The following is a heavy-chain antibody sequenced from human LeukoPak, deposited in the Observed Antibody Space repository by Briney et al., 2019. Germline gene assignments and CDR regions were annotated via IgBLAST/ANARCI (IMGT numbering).Heavy chain of an antibody. CDR2: INPNSGGT. J-gene: IGHJ5*02. Sequence: ASVKVSCKASGYTLTGYYMHWVRQAPGQGLEWMGRINPNSGGTNYAQKFQGRVTMTRDTSISTAYMELSRLRSDDTAVYYCARDQRSYYYGSGSYSTLNWFDPWGQGTLVTVSS. V-gene: IGHV1-2*06. CDR1: GYTLTGYY. D-gene: IGHD3-10*01. CDR3: ARDQRSYYYGSGSYSTLNWFDP.